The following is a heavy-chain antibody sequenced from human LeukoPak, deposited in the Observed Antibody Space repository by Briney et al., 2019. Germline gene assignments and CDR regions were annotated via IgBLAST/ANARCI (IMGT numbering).Heavy chain of an antibody. CDR3: AREVSWGWFDP. Sequence: ASVKVSCKASGYTFTGYYMHWERQATGQGLEWMGWMNPNSGNTGYAQKFQGRVAMTRNTSISTAYMELSSLRSEDTAVYYCAREVSWGWFDPWGQGTLVTVSS. CDR2: MNPNSGNT. J-gene: IGHJ5*02. CDR1: GYTFTGYY. D-gene: IGHD3-16*01. V-gene: IGHV1-8*01.